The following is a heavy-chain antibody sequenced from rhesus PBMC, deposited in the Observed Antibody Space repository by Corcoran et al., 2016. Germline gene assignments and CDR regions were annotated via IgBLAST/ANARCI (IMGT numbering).Heavy chain of an antibody. CDR2: IRSKAYGGTA. CDR3: TMGGIGY. J-gene: IGHJ4*01. D-gene: IGHD5-42*01. CDR1: GFTFSDHY. Sequence: EVQLVESGGGLVQPGGSLRVSCAASGFTFSDHYIYWVRQAPGKGLEWVGVIRSKAYGGTAEYAASVKGRFTISRDDSKSIAYLQMSSLKTEDTAVYYCTMGGIGYWGQGVLVTVSS. V-gene: IGHV3-6*01.